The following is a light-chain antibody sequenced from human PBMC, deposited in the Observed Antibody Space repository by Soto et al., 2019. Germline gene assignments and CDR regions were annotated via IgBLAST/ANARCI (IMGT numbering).Light chain of an antibody. V-gene: IGKV3-11*01. Sequence: EIVLTQSPATLSLSPGERATLSCRASQSVSRSLAWYQQKPGQAPRLLISDASNRATGIPARFSGSGSGTDFTLTISSLEPEDFAVYYCQQRSDWPWTFGQGTKVEIK. CDR3: QQRSDWPWT. CDR2: DAS. J-gene: IGKJ1*01. CDR1: QSVSRS.